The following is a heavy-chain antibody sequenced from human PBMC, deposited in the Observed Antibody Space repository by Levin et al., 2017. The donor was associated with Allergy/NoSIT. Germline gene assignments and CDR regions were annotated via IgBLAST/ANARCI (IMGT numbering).Heavy chain of an antibody. CDR3: AKNIVGAVYFDY. J-gene: IGHJ4*02. Sequence: GESLKISCAASGFTFSSYGMNWVRQAPGKGLEWVSYINSGSSTIYYADSVKGRFTISRDNAKNSLYLQMNSLRDEDTAVYYCAKNIVGAVYFDYWGQGTLVTVSS. V-gene: IGHV3-48*02. CDR2: INSGSSTI. CDR1: GFTFSSYG. D-gene: IGHD1-26*01.